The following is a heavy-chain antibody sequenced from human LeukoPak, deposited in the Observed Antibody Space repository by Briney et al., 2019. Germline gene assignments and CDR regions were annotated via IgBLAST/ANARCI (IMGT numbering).Heavy chain of an antibody. CDR1: RYTFTGYY. D-gene: IGHD1-26*01. V-gene: IGHV1-2*02. CDR3: ARINIDSGSYYDY. J-gene: IGHJ4*02. Sequence: GASVKVSCKASRYTFTGYYMRWVRQAPGQGLEWMGWINPNSGGTNYAQKFQGRVTMTRDTSISTAYMELSRLRSDDTAVYYCARINIDSGSYYDYWGQGTLVTVSS. CDR2: INPNSGGT.